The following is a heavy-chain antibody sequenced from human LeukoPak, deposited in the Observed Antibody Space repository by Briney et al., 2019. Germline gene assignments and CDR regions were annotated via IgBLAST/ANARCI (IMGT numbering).Heavy chain of an antibody. CDR1: GGSISSDY. D-gene: IGHD3-10*01. CDR2: IYNSGSN. V-gene: IGHV4-59*08. CDR3: ATRGY. J-gene: IGHJ4*02. Sequence: SETLSLTCTVSGGSISSDYWQWIRQPPGRGLEWIGYIYNSGSNNYNPSLKSRVTISIDTSKNQFSLKLTSVTAADTAVYYCATRGYWGQGTLVTVTS.